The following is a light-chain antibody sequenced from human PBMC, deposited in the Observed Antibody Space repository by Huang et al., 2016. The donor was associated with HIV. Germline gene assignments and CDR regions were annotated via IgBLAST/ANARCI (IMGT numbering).Light chain of an antibody. Sequence: DIVMTQSPLSLPVTPGEPASISCRSSQSLLHSNGYNYLDWYLQKPGQPPQLLIYLGSNRASGGPDRFSGSGSGTNFTLKISRVEAEDVGVYYCMQALQTPFFGGGTKVDIK. CDR1: QSLLHSNGYNY. J-gene: IGKJ4*01. V-gene: IGKV2-28*01. CDR3: MQALQTPF. CDR2: LGS.